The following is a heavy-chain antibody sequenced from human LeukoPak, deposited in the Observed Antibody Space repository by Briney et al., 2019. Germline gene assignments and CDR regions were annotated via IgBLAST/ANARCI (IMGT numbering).Heavy chain of an antibody. V-gene: IGHV1-2*06. CDR3: ARIWVRQGYWYFDL. J-gene: IGHJ2*01. CDR1: GYTFIGYY. Sequence: GASVKVSCKASGYTFIGYYMHWVRQAPGQGLEWMGRINPNSGGTNYAQKFQGRVTMTRDTSISTAYMELSRLRSDDTAVYYCARIWVRQGYWYFDLWGRGTLVTVSS. D-gene: IGHD3-10*01. CDR2: INPNSGGT.